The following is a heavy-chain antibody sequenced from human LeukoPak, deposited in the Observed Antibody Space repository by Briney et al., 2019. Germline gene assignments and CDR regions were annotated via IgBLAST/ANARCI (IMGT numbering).Heavy chain of an antibody. J-gene: IGHJ4*02. V-gene: IGHV3-7*01. CDR3: ARDDVVATSFDY. D-gene: IGHD5-12*01. CDR2: IKQDGSEK. Sequence: GGSLRLSCAASGFTFSNAWMSWVRQAPGKGLEWVAYIKQDGSEKYYVDSVKGRFTISRDNAKNSLYLQMNSLRAEDTAVYYCARDDVVATSFDYWGQGTLVTVSS. CDR1: GFTFSNAW.